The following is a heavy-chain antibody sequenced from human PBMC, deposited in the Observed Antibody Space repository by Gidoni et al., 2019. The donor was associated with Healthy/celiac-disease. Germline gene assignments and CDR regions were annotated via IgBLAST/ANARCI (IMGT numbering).Heavy chain of an antibody. CDR3: AKDSGGQWLFNYFDY. Sequence: EVQLVESGGGLVQPGRSLRLSCAASGFTFDDYAMHWVRQAPGKGLDWVSGISWNSGSIGYADSVKGRFTISRDNAKNSLYLQMNSLRAEDTALYYCAKDSGGQWLFNYFDYWGQGTLVTVSS. D-gene: IGHD3-22*01. V-gene: IGHV3-9*01. CDR2: ISWNSGSI. J-gene: IGHJ4*02. CDR1: GFTFDDYA.